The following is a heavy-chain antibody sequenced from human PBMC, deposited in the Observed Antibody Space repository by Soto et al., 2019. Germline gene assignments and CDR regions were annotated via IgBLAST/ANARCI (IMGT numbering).Heavy chain of an antibody. D-gene: IGHD2-15*01. V-gene: IGHV1-69*13. CDR2: IIPIFGTA. CDR3: ARDIVVVVAATKIYYYYGMDV. Sequence: ASVKVSCKASGGTFSSYAISWVRQAPGQGLEWMGGIIPIFGTANYAQKFQGRVTITADESTSTAYMELSSLGSEDTAVYYCARDIVVVVAATKIYYYYGMDVWGQGTTVTVSS. CDR1: GGTFSSYA. J-gene: IGHJ6*02.